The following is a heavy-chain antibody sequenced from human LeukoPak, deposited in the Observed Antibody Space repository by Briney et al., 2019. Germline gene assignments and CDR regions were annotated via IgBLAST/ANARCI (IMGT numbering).Heavy chain of an antibody. Sequence: SVKVSCKASGGTFSSYAISWVRQAPGQGLEWMGGIIPIFGTANYAQKFQGRVTITADESTSTAYMELSSLTSEDTATYYCARDSDSSGWSWVYWGQGTLLIVSS. CDR3: ARDSDSSGWSWVY. D-gene: IGHD6-19*01. CDR2: IIPIFGTA. CDR1: GGTFSSYA. V-gene: IGHV1-69*01. J-gene: IGHJ4*02.